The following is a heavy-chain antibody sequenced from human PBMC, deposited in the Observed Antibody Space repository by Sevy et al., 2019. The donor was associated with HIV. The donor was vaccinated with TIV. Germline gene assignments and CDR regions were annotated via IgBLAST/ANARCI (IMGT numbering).Heavy chain of an antibody. CDR2: IRSRVNSHAT. Sequence: GGCLRLSCAASGFTFSGSAMHWVRQASGKGLEWVGRIRSRVNSHATAYAASVKGRFTISRDDSENTAFLQMSSLKTEDTAVYYCTASMKTDVLRYFDWLEEPPFDHWGQGTLVTVSS. V-gene: IGHV3-73*01. D-gene: IGHD3-9*01. CDR1: GFTFSGSA. CDR3: TASMKTDVLRYFDWLEEPPFDH. J-gene: IGHJ4*02.